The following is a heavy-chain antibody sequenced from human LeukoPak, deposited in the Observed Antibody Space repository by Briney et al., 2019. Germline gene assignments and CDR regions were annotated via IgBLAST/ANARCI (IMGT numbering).Heavy chain of an antibody. J-gene: IGHJ3*02. CDR1: GGSISSYY. CDR3: ARYIVSYPHDAFDI. V-gene: IGHV4-59*01. D-gene: IGHD1-26*01. CDR2: IYYSGST. Sequence: SETLSLTCTVSGGSISSYYWSWIRQPPGKGLEWIGYIYYSGSTNYNPSLKSRVTISVDTSKNQFSLKLSSVTAADTAFYYCARYIVSYPHDAFDIWGQGTMVTVYS.